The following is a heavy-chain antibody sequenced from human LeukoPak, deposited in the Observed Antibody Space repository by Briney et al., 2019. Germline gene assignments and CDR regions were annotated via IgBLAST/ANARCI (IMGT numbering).Heavy chain of an antibody. Sequence: GGSLRLSCAASGFTFSDYYMNWIRQVPGKGLEWVSYISNSGSTIYYADSVKGRFTISRDNAKNSLYLQMNSLRAEDTAVYYCARDGQDSGHWGTHYYYYYMDVWGKGTTVTISS. CDR2: ISNSGSTI. V-gene: IGHV3-11*01. CDR1: GFTFSDYY. J-gene: IGHJ6*03. D-gene: IGHD5-12*01. CDR3: ARDGQDSGHWGTHYYYYYMDV.